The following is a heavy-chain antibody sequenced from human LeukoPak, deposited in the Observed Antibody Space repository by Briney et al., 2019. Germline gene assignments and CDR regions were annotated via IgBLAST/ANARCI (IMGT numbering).Heavy chain of an antibody. Sequence: HPGGSLRLSCAASGFTFSTYSMQWVRQAPDKGLESVAVISHDGSNKYYAGSVKGRFTISRDNSENTLYLQMNSLTAEDTAVYYCSRDGEHGYNDIDYWGQGTLVTVSS. J-gene: IGHJ4*02. CDR2: ISHDGSNK. CDR1: GFTFSTYS. V-gene: IGHV3-30-3*01. CDR3: SRDGEHGYNDIDY. D-gene: IGHD5-24*01.